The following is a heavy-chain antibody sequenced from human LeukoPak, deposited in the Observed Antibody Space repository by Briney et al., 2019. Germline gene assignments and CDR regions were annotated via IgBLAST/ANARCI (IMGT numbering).Heavy chain of an antibody. CDR2: IYSNGIT. D-gene: IGHD3-22*01. V-gene: IGHV4-4*08. Sequence: AETLSLTCTVSGGSIFSYYWNWIRQPPGKGLEWIGYIYSNGITNYSPSLRGPGSISIATSKNQFSLRRTSVTAADTAIYYCARSAYYDSSGYSPTSGYFDLWGRGTLVTVSS. CDR3: ARSAYYDSSGYSPTSGYFDL. J-gene: IGHJ2*01. CDR1: GGSIFSYY.